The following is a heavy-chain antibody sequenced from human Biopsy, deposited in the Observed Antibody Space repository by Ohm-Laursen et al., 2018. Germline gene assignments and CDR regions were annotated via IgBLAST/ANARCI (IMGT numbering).Heavy chain of an antibody. CDR2: ISRSGSII. CDR3: ARDWGGDYGGNIDYYYFYGMDV. J-gene: IGHJ6*02. D-gene: IGHD4-23*01. CDR1: GFTFSDYY. V-gene: IGHV3-11*01. Sequence: SLRLSCAASGFTFSDYYMSWVRQAPGQGLEWLSYISRSGSIIDSADSVKGRFTISRDNAQNTLYLQMNSLRADDTAVYYCARDWGGDYGGNIDYYYFYGMDVWGQGTTVTVSS.